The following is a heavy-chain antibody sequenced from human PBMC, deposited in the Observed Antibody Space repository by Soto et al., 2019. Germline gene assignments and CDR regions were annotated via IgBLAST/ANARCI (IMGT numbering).Heavy chain of an antibody. D-gene: IGHD3-3*01. CDR2: ISDSGGST. V-gene: IGHV3-23*01. CDR1: GFTFSSYA. Sequence: GGSLRLSCAASGFTFSSYAMHWVRQAPGKGLEWVAVISDSGGSTYYADSVKGRFTISRDNSKNTLYLQMNSLRAEDTAIYYCAKVITIFGVVIIAPSYYMDVWGKGTTVTVSS. J-gene: IGHJ6*03. CDR3: AKVITIFGVVIIAPSYYMDV.